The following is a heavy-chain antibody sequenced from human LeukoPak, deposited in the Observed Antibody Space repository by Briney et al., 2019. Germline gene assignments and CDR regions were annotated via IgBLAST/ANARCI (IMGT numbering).Heavy chain of an antibody. Sequence: SETLSLTCTVSGYSISSGYYWSWIRQPPGKGLEWIGEINHSGSTNYNPSLKSRVTISVDTSKNQFSLKLSSVTAADTAVYYCARGLWGRGYDFWGQGTLVTVSS. CDR1: GYSISSGYY. J-gene: IGHJ4*02. V-gene: IGHV4-38-2*02. CDR3: ARGLWGRGYDF. CDR2: INHSGST. D-gene: IGHD5-12*01.